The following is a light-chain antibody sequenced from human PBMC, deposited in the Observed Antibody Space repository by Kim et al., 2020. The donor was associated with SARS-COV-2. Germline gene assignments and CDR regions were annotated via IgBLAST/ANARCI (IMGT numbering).Light chain of an antibody. CDR3: QQYNSIQYT. Sequence: IFITHSPYSLSFSLVERATFNCISSQSVLYISTNKNDLAWYQLKPGQPPKLLIYWASVRESGVPDRFSGSGSGTHFTLTISSLQAEDVEVYYCQQYNSIQYTFGKGTKMEI. J-gene: IGKJ2*01. CDR2: WAS. V-gene: IGKV4-1*01. CDR1: QSVLYISTNKND.